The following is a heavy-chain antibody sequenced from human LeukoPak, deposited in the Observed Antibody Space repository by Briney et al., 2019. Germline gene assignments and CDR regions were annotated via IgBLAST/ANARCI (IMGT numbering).Heavy chain of an antibody. J-gene: IGHJ6*03. Sequence: GGSLCLSCAASGFTISSCSLYWVRKPPGEGQEWVSSISSSSNYIYYADSVKGRFTISRDNAKNSLYLQMNSLRAEDTAVYYCARDPRSGGGCSPHYYYYYYMDVWGKGTTVTVSS. CDR1: GFTISSCS. CDR2: ISSSSNYI. V-gene: IGHV3-21*01. D-gene: IGHD2-15*01. CDR3: ARDPRSGGGCSPHYYYYYYMDV.